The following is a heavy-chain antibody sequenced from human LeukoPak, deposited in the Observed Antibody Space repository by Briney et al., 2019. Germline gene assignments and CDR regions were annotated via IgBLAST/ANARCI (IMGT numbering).Heavy chain of an antibody. CDR2: IYTSGST. Sequence: SETLSLTCTVSGGSISSGSYYWSWIRQPAGKGLEWIGRIYTSGSTNYNPSRKSRVTISVDTSKNQFSLKVNSVTAADTAVYYCARGFGAHAPWGQGTLVTVSS. V-gene: IGHV4-61*02. D-gene: IGHD3-10*01. CDR1: GGSISSGSYY. CDR3: ARGFGAHAP. J-gene: IGHJ5*02.